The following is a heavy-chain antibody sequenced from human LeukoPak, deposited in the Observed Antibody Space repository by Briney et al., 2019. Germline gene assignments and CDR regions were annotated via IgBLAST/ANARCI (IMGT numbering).Heavy chain of an antibody. CDR2: IDYSGST. J-gene: IGHJ4*02. D-gene: IGHD3-22*01. V-gene: IGHV4-39*01. CDR3: ARRSSSAYFYGFDY. CDR1: GDSISSSSYY. Sequence: SETLSLTCTVPGDSISSSSYYWGWIRQPPGEGLEWIGTIDYSGSTYYNPSLKSRVTVSMDTSKNQFSLKLSSVTAADTAIYYCARRSSSAYFYGFDYWGQGTLVTVSS.